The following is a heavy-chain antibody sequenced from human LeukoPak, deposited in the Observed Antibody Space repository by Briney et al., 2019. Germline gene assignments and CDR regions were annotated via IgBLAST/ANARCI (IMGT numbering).Heavy chain of an antibody. CDR2: INHSGST. CDR3: ARERGEEYSSGWYKTNFFDT. CDR1: GGSFSGYY. V-gene: IGHV4-34*01. Sequence: SETLSLTCAVYGGSFSGYYWSWIRQPPGKGLEWIGEINHSGSTNYNPSLKSRVTISVDTSKNQFSLRLSSVTAADTAVYYCARERGEEYSSGWYKTNFFDTWGQGTRVTVSS. J-gene: IGHJ4*02. D-gene: IGHD6-19*01.